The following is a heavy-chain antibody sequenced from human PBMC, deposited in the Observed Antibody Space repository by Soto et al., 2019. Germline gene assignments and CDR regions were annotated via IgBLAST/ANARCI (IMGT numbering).Heavy chain of an antibody. CDR1: GFPFSSYS. D-gene: IGHD1-26*01. CDR3: AKVVNSGNYYYFDY. CDR2: IHSSGGST. J-gene: IGHJ4*02. Sequence: GGSLILSCASSGFPFSSYSMSLVRQAPGKGLEWVSAIHSSGGSTYYADSVKGRFTISRDNSENMLYLQMDSLRVEDTAIYYCAKVVNSGNYYYFDYWGQGTLVTVSS. V-gene: IGHV3-23*01.